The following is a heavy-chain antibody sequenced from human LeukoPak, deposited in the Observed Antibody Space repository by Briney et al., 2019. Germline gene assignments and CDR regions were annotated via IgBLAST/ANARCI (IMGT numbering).Heavy chain of an antibody. CDR2: IYYSGST. J-gene: IGHJ4*02. Sequence: PSETLSLTCTVSGGSVSSGSYYWSWIRQPPGKGLEWIGYIYYSGSTNYTPSLKSRVTISLDTSQNQFSLKLSSVTAADTAVYYCAIIFVGTSRGFDYWGQGTLVTVSS. V-gene: IGHV4-61*01. CDR3: AIIFVGTSRGFDY. CDR1: GGSVSSGSYY. D-gene: IGHD3-3*01.